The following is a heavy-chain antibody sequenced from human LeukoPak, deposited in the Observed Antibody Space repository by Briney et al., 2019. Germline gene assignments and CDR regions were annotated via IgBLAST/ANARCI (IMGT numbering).Heavy chain of an antibody. CDR2: IFDSGDT. J-gene: IGHJ4*02. Sequence: SETLSITCTVSGGSISNYYWSWIRQPPGKGLEWIAYIFDSGDTRYNPSLKSRVTISVDTSKNQFSLKLNSVTAADTAVYYCARHPLRGGFDYWGQGTLVTVSS. CDR1: GGSISNYY. CDR3: ARHPLRGGFDY. V-gene: IGHV4-59*08.